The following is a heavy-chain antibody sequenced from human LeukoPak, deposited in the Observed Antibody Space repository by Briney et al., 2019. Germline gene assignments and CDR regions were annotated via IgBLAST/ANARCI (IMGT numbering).Heavy chain of an antibody. V-gene: IGHV3-66*01. D-gene: IGHD4-11*01. J-gene: IGHJ2*01. CDR1: GFTVRDNY. CDR2: IYSGGNT. Sequence: GGSLRLSCAASGFTVRDNYMSWVRQGPGKGLEWVSLIYSGGNTFYPDSVRGRFTISRDDSKNTLSLQMNSLRAEDTAVYYCARAVTTGYFDLWGRGTLVTVSS. CDR3: ARAVTTGYFDL.